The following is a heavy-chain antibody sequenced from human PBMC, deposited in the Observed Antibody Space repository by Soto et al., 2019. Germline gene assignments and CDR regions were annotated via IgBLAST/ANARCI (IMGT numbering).Heavy chain of an antibody. V-gene: IGHV3-23*01. CDR1: GFTFSDHG. J-gene: IGHJ4*02. CDR3: AKDRTIASRTFDS. Sequence: GGSLRLSCTASGFTFSDHGMHWVRQAPGKGLEWVASISGSVGSTFYADSMKGRFTISRDNYLNTLDLQMNSLRAEDTAVYYCAKDRTIASRTFDSWGQGALVTVSS. D-gene: IGHD6-6*01. CDR2: ISGSVGST.